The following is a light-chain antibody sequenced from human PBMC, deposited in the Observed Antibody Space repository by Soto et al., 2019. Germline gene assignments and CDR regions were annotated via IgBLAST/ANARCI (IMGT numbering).Light chain of an antibody. CDR3: QQYIDSPRT. V-gene: IGKV3-20*01. CDR1: QTVNRNY. J-gene: IGKJ1*01. Sequence: EIVLTQSPGTLALSLGDGATLSRRASQTVNRNYLAWYHQKPGQPPRLLIYGVSNRATGVPDRFSGGGSGTEFTLTIVSLEPDDFGTYYCQQYIDSPRTFGQGTRVEVK. CDR2: GVS.